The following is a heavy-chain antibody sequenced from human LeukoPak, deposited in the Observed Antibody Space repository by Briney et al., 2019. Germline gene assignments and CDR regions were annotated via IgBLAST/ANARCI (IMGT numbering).Heavy chain of an antibody. CDR2: INSSGPAV. D-gene: IGHD6-13*01. V-gene: IGHV3-48*03. Sequence: GGTLRLSCATSGLTFTTYEMNWVLQAPGKGLAWDSYINSSGPAVYYPDSLHGRFSVSRDNAQKILYLQMSSLISEDTAVYYVARVYHSSTWQGVDYWGQVTLVTVSS. CDR3: ARVYHSSTWQGVDY. J-gene: IGHJ4*02. CDR1: GLTFTTYE.